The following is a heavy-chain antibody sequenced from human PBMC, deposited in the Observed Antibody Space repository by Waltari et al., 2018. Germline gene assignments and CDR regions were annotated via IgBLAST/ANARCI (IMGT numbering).Heavy chain of an antibody. V-gene: IGHV3-9*01. CDR3: AKGNGAAVKGEGYYFDY. D-gene: IGHD6-13*01. Sequence: EVQLVESGGGLVQPGRSLRLSCAASGFTFDDYAMHWVRQAQGEGLEWVSGISWNSGSIGYADSVKGRFTISRDNAKNSLYLQMNSLRAEDTALYYCAKGNGAAVKGEGYYFDYWGQGTLVTVSS. CDR1: GFTFDDYA. CDR2: ISWNSGSI. J-gene: IGHJ4*02.